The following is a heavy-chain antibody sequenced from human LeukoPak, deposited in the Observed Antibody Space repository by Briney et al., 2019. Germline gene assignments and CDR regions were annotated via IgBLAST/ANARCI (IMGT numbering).Heavy chain of an antibody. J-gene: IGHJ4*02. Sequence: SETLSLTCAVYGGSFSGYYWSWIRQPPGKGLEWIGEINHSGSTNYNPSLKSRVTISVDTSKNQFSLKLSSVTAADTAVYYCASSPTVPFDYWGQGTLVTVSS. V-gene: IGHV4-34*01. D-gene: IGHD4-17*01. CDR2: INHSGST. CDR3: ASSPTVPFDY. CDR1: GGSFSGYY.